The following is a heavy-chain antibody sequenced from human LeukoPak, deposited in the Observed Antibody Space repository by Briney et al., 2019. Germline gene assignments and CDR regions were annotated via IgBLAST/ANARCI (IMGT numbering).Heavy chain of an antibody. CDR1: GYTFSNYY. V-gene: IGHV5-10-1*01. CDR2: IDPSDSYT. J-gene: IGHJ3*02. Sequence: GESLKISCRGSGYTFSNYYIAWVRQMPGKGLEWMGRIDPSDSYTNYSPSFQGHVTISADKSISTAYLQWSSLKASDTAMYYCARHNYGGNSADAFDIWGQGTMVTVSS. CDR3: ARHNYGGNSADAFDI. D-gene: IGHD4-23*01.